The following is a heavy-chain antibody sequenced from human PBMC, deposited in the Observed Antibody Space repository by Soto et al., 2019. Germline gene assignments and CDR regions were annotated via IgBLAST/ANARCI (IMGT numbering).Heavy chain of an antibody. V-gene: IGHV3-30-3*01. CDR1: GFTCSSYA. CDR3: ARERGGFDY. CDR2: ISSDGSNK. J-gene: IGHJ4*02. Sequence: QVQLVESGGGVVQPGRSLRLSCAASGFTCSSYAMHWVRQAPGKGLEWVAVISSDGSNKYYADSVKGRFTISRDNSKNTLYLQMNSLRAEDTAVYYCARERGGFDYWGQGTLVTVSS. D-gene: IGHD3-10*01.